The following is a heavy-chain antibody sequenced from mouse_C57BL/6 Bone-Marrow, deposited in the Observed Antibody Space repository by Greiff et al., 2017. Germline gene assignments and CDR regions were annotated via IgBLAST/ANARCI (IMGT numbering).Heavy chain of an antibody. Sequence: VQLQQPGAELVRPGTSVKLSCKASGYTFTSYWMHWVKQRPGQGLEWIGVIDPSDSYTNYNQKFKGKATLTVDTSSSTAYMQLSSLTSEDSAVYYCARGGPENYFDYWGQGTTLTVSS. CDR3: ARGGPENYFDY. D-gene: IGHD3-3*01. J-gene: IGHJ2*01. CDR1: GYTFTSYW. CDR2: IDPSDSYT. V-gene: IGHV1-59*01.